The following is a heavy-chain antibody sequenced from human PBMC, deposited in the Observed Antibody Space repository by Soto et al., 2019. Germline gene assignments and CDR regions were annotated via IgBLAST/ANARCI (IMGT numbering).Heavy chain of an antibody. Sequence: LRLSCAASVFTFSSYPMHWFRQAPGKGLEWVAFISYDGSTTYYADSVKGRFTISRDNSKNTLYVQMNSLRPEDTAVYYCAKAGLERYDMRVWDKGTTVTAAS. CDR2: ISYDGSTT. V-gene: IGHV3-30-3*01. CDR1: VFTFSSYP. D-gene: IGHD3-9*01. J-gene: IGHJ6*04. CDR3: AKAGLERYDMRV.